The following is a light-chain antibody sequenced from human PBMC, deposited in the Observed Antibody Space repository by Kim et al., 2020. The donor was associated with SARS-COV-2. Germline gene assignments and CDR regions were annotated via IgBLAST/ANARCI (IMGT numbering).Light chain of an antibody. J-gene: IGLJ3*02. CDR3: NSRDSSGNLP. CDR1: RLRSYY. CDR2: GKN. V-gene: IGLV3-19*01. Sequence: VALGQTVRITCQGDRLRSYYASWYQQKPGQAPVLVIYGKNNRPSGIPDRFSGSSSGNTASLTITGAQAEDEADYYCNSRDSSGNLPFGGGTQLTVL.